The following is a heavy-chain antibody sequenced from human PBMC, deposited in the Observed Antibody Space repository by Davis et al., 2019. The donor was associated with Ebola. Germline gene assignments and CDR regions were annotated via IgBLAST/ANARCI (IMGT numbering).Heavy chain of an antibody. Sequence: PGGSLRLSCAVYGGSFSGYYWSWIRQPPGKGLEWIGEINHSGSTNYNPSLKSRVTISVDTSKNQFSLKLSSVTAADTAVYYCVCGLGYCTNGVCSPPSYGMDVWGQGTTVTVSS. CDR1: GGSFSGYY. V-gene: IGHV4-34*01. CDR2: INHSGST. J-gene: IGHJ6*02. D-gene: IGHD2-8*01. CDR3: VCGLGYCTNGVCSPPSYGMDV.